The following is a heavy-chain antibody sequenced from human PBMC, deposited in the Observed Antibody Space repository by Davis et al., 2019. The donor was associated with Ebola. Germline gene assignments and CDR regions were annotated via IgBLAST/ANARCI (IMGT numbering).Heavy chain of an antibody. V-gene: IGHV4-34*01. CDR2: INHSGST. Sequence: SETLSLTCAVYGGSFSGYYWSWIRQPPGKGLEWIGEINHSGSTNYNPSLKSRGTISVDTSKNQFSLKLSSVTAADTAVYYCARGPSTVNFDYWGQGTLVTVSS. J-gene: IGHJ4*02. CDR1: GGSFSGYY. CDR3: ARGPSTVNFDY. D-gene: IGHD4-17*01.